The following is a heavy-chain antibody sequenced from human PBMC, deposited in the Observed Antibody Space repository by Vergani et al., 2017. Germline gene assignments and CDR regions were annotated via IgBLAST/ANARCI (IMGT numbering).Heavy chain of an antibody. Sequence: QVQLVESGGGVVQRGGSLRLSCATSGFTLSNYDMQWIRQGPGKGLEFVAFIQFDGSNQYYADSVKGRFTLSRDFSKNTLYLQMNSLRTDDTATYYCAKHFRGWCIYYWGQGTQVIVSS. D-gene: IGHD3-3*02. CDR2: IQFDGSNQ. V-gene: IGHV3-30*02. CDR3: AKHFRGWCIYY. J-gene: IGHJ4*02. CDR1: GFTLSNYD.